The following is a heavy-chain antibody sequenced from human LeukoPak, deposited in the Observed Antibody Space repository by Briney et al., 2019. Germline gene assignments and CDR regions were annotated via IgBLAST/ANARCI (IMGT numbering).Heavy chain of an antibody. CDR2: LSGSGGST. CDR1: GFTFSSHA. CDR3: AKDRFGLVMTGYWYFDL. V-gene: IGHV3-23*01. Sequence: PGGSLRLSCAASGFTFSSHAMNWVRQAPGKGLEWASALSGSGGSTYYADSVKGRFIISRDNSNNTLYLQMNNLRAEDTAVYYCAKDRFGLVMTGYWYFDLWGRGTQVTVSS. J-gene: IGHJ2*01. D-gene: IGHD2-21*02.